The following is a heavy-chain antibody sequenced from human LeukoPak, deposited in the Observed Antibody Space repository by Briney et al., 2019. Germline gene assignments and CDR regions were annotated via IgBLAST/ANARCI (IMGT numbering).Heavy chain of an antibody. CDR3: AKDRWTGFSAIDY. CDR2: IQSDGSNK. Sequence: GGSLRLSCAASGFTFSSYGMHWVRHTSGKGLEWVAFIQSDGSNKYYGDSVRGRFTISRDNSKNTLYLQMNSLRAEDTAVFYCAKDRWTGFSAIDYWGQGTLVTVSS. V-gene: IGHV3-30*02. J-gene: IGHJ4*02. D-gene: IGHD3/OR15-3a*01. CDR1: GFTFSSYG.